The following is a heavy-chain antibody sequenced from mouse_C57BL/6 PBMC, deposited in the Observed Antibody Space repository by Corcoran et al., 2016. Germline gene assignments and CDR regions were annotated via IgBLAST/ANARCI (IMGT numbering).Heavy chain of an antibody. CDR2: IYPRSGNT. D-gene: IGHD1-1*01. V-gene: IGHV1-81*01. Sequence: QVQLQQSGAELARPGASVKLSCKASGYTFTSYGRSWVKQRTGQGLEWIGEIYPRSGNTYYNEKFKGKATLTADKSSSTAYMELRSLTSEDSAVYFCARSDYYGSSYGTFAYWGQGTLVTVSA. J-gene: IGHJ3*01. CDR1: GYTFTSYG. CDR3: ARSDYYGSSYGTFAY.